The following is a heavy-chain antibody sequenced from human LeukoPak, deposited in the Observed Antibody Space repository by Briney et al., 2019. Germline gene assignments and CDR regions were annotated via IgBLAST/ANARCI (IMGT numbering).Heavy chain of an antibody. CDR1: GGSITSGDDY. D-gene: IGHD2-15*01. J-gene: IGHJ5*02. CDR3: ARSGGYCGSTTCHTTWFAP. Sequence: SETLSLTCTVSGGSITSGDDYWGWIRQPPGRALEWIGSVYSSGSTYYNPSLQNRVTISLDTSKNQFSLNLKSVTAADTAVYYCARSGGYCGSTTCHTTWFAPWGRGTLVTVSS. CDR2: VYSSGST. V-gene: IGHV4-39*07.